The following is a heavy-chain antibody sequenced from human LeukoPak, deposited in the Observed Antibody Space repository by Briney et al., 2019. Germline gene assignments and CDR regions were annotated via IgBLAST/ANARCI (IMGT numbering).Heavy chain of an antibody. CDR3: ARDHGVITMMNGGDY. J-gene: IGHJ4*02. CDR1: GFTFSSYS. CDR2: ISSSSSSI. D-gene: IGHD3-22*01. V-gene: IGHV3-21*01. Sequence: GGSLRLSCAPSGFTFSSYSINWARQAPGRGRGWVSSISSSSSSIYYADSVKGRFTIARDNAKNSLYLQMNSLRAEDTAVYYCARDHGVITMMNGGDYWGQGTLVTVSS.